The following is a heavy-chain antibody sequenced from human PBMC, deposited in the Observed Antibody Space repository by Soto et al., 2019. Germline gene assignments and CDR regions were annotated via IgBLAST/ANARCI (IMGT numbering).Heavy chain of an antibody. CDR1: GFIFSSFG. CDR3: VRDLLGSGGHFDY. V-gene: IGHV3-33*01. CDR2: IWYDGSNT. J-gene: IGHJ4*02. D-gene: IGHD7-27*01. Sequence: GGSLRLSCAASGFIFSSFGMHWVRQAPGKGLEWVAHIWYDGSNTYYADSVKGRFSISRDNSRNTVYLQMNSLRAEDTAVYHCVRDLLGSGGHFDYWGQGTPVTVSS.